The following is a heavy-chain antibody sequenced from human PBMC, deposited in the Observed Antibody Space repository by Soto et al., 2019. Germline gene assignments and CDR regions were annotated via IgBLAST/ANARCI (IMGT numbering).Heavy chain of an antibody. CDR2: IYYXGXX. J-gene: IGHJ4*02. V-gene: IGHV4-39*01. CDR1: GGSISSSSYN. CDR3: ARGPPLGY. Sequence: PSETLSLTFTVSGGSISSSSYNWGWIRQPPVKGLECICIIYYXGXXXXXXSLXXXXTXSLXXSNXXXSXXXXXVTAADTAVYYCARGPPLGYWGQGTLVX.